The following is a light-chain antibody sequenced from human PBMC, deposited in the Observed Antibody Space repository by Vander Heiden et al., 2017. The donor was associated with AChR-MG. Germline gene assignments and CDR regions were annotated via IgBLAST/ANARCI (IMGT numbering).Light chain of an antibody. CDR3: QQYGTSPWT. CDR2: DAS. J-gene: IGKJ1*01. CDR1: QTVRSNY. Sequence: IVLTQSPGTLSLSPGERGTLSCRASQTVRSNYLAWYQQKLGQAPRRLLYDASTRATGIPDRFSGSGSGTDFTLTISRLEPEDCAVYYCQQYGTSPWTFGQGTKVEVQ. V-gene: IGKV3-20*01.